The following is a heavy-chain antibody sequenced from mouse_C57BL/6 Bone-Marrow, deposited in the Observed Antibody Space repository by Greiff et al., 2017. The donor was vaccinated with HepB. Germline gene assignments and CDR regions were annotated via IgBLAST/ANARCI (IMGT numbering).Heavy chain of an antibody. V-gene: IGHV1-20*01. CDR2: INPYNGDT. CDR3: ASLYYYGSSYLYAMDY. J-gene: IGHJ4*01. Sequence: EVQLVESGPELVKPGDSVKISCKASGYSFTGYFMNWVMQSHGKSLEWIGRINPYNGDTFYNQKFKGKATLTVDKSSSTAHMELRSLTSEDSAVYYCASLYYYGSSYLYAMDYWGQGTSVTVSS. CDR1: GYSFTGYF. D-gene: IGHD1-1*01.